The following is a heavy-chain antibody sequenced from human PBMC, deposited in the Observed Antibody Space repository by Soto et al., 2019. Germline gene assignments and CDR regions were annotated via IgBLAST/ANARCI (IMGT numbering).Heavy chain of an antibody. D-gene: IGHD2-2*01. CDR1: GYSFTSYW. CDR2: IYLGDSDV. V-gene: IGHV5-51*01. CDR3: ARQRVAAAIGYFDS. Sequence: GESLKISCKGSGYSFTSYWIGWVRQMPGKGLEWMGIIYLGDSDVRYSPSLQGQVTISADKSTSTAYLQWSSLKASDTAMYYCARQRVAAAIGYFDSWGQGTLVTVSS. J-gene: IGHJ4*02.